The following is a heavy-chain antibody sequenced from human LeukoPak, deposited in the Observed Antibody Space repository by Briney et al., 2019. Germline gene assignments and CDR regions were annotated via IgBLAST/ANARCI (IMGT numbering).Heavy chain of an antibody. CDR1: GFTFSSCA. CDR2: ISYDGSNK. Sequence: GGSLRLSCAASGFTFSSCAMHWVRQAPGKGLEWVAVISYDGSNKYYADSVKGRFTISRDNSKNTLHLQMNSLRAEDTAVYYCARDEPDGYDLWSGYQSHWGQGTLVTVSS. CDR3: ARDEPDGYDLWSGYQSH. J-gene: IGHJ4*02. D-gene: IGHD3-3*01. V-gene: IGHV3-30-3*01.